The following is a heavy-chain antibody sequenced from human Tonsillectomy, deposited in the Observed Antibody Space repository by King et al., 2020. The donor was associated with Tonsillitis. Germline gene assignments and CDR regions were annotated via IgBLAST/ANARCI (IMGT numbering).Heavy chain of an antibody. Sequence: VQLVESGGGLVQPGGSLRLSCAASGFTFSNYWMTWVRQAPGKGLEWVANIKEDGSEKYYVDSVKGRFTISRDNAKNSLHLQMNSLRAEDTAVYYCARVMRYVSSDWGQGTLVTVSS. J-gene: IGHJ4*02. V-gene: IGHV3-7*03. D-gene: IGHD2-8*01. CDR2: IKEDGSEK. CDR1: GFTFSNYW. CDR3: ARVMRYVSSD.